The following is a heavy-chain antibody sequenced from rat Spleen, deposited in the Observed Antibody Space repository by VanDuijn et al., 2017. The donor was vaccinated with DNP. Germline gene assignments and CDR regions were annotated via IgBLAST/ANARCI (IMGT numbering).Heavy chain of an antibody. D-gene: IGHD1-8*01. CDR1: DYTFTTYY. Sequence: QVQLQQSGTELAKPGSSVKISCKTSDYTFTTYYIGWIKQTAGQGLEYIGYIHTGSGGTNYNEKFKGKATLSVDKSSSTAFMQLSSLTPDDSAVYYCARRRLPYWYFDFWGQGVMVTVSS. V-gene: IGHV1-43*01. CDR2: IHTGSGGT. CDR3: ARRRLPYWYFDF. J-gene: IGHJ2*01.